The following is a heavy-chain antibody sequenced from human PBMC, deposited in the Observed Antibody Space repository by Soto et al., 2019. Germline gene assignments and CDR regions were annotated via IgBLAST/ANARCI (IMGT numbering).Heavy chain of an antibody. CDR3: VRATYFSDSSGYTRCLDY. V-gene: IGHV3-72*01. Sequence: GSLRLSCAGSGFTVSDHYIDWVRQAPGKGLEWVGRSRDKPQGYSTAYAASVKGRFTTSRDESKNSAYLQMNSLKTEDTAVYYCVRATYFSDSSGYTRCLDYWGRGTLVTVSS. D-gene: IGHD3-22*01. CDR2: SRDKPQGYST. J-gene: IGHJ4*02. CDR1: GFTVSDHY.